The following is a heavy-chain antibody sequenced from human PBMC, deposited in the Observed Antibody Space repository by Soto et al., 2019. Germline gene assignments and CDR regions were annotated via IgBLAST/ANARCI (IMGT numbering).Heavy chain of an antibody. D-gene: IGHD3-3*01. CDR1: GFTFSDYY. V-gene: IGHV3-11*06. Sequence: GGSLRLSCAASGFTFSDYYMSWIRQAPGKGLEWVSYISSSSSYTNYADSVKGRFTISRDNAKNSLYLQMNSLRAEDTAVYYCARDSDFWSGYSKKYYFDYWGQGTLVTVSS. J-gene: IGHJ4*02. CDR2: ISSSSSYT. CDR3: ARDSDFWSGYSKKYYFDY.